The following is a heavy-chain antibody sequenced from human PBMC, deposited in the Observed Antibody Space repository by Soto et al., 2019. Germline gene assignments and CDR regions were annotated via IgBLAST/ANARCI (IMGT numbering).Heavy chain of an antibody. J-gene: IGHJ3*02. CDR1: GGTFSSYA. Sequence: SVKGSCKASGGTFSSYAVSWVRQAPGQGLEWMGGIIPIFGTANYAQKFQGRVTITADESTSTAYMELSSLRSEDTAVYYCAREPDNYYDSSGSRDAFDIWGQGTMVTVSS. D-gene: IGHD3-22*01. CDR3: AREPDNYYDSSGSRDAFDI. CDR2: IIPIFGTA. V-gene: IGHV1-69*13.